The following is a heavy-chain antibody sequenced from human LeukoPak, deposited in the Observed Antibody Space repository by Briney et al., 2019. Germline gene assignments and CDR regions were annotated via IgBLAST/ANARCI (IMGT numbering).Heavy chain of an antibody. J-gene: IGHJ3*02. CDR3: ARDRNPTYNYDSSGYYYDAFDI. D-gene: IGHD3-22*01. CDR2: IQEDGSEK. CDR1: GFTLSSYW. V-gene: IGHV3-7*04. Sequence: GSLRLSCAASGFTLSSYWMTWVRQAPGKGLEWVANIQEDGSEKNYVDSVKGQFTISRDNAQNSLSLQMNSLRAEDTAVYYCARDRNPTYNYDSSGYYYDAFDIWGQGTMVTVSS.